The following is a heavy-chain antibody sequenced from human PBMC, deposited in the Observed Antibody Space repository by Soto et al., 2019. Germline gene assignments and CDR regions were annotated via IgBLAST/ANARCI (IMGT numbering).Heavy chain of an antibody. CDR2: IKPDGSGL. CDR3: ARQSLLKSIPIYGYFYYAMDV. Sequence: GGSLRLSCAASGFIFSSSWMTWVRQAPGKGLEWVANIKPDGSGLYYAASVKGRFTISRDNARNSLYLQMSSLSAEDTAVYYCARQSLLKSIPIYGYFYYAMDVWGQGTTVTVSS. J-gene: IGHJ6*02. V-gene: IGHV3-7*03. D-gene: IGHD3-3*01. CDR1: GFIFSSSW.